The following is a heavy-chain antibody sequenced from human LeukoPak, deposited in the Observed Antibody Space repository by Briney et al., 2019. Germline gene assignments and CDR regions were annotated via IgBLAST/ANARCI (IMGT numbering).Heavy chain of an antibody. CDR1: GFTFSSYG. CDR2: IRYDGSNK. J-gene: IGHJ4*02. D-gene: IGHD5-12*01. Sequence: GKSLRLSCAASGFTFSSYGMHWVRQAPGKGLEWVAFIRYDGSNKYYADSVKGRFTISRDNSKNTLYLQMNSLRAEDTAVYYCARDPTGYTVHWGQGTLVTVSS. CDR3: ARDPTGYTVH. V-gene: IGHV3-33*01.